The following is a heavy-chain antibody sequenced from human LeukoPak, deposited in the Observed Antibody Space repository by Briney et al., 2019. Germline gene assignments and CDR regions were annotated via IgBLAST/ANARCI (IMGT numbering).Heavy chain of an antibody. V-gene: IGHV3-48*03. CDR3: ARDLVQLWSKDY. Sequence: GGSLRLSCAASGFTFSGFEMNWVRQAREKGLEWVSYISSSGNTIYYADSVKGRFTISRDNAKNSLYLQMNSLRAEDTAVYYCARDLVQLWSKDYWGQGTLVTVSS. CDR1: GFTFSGFE. D-gene: IGHD5-18*01. CDR2: ISSSGNTI. J-gene: IGHJ4*02.